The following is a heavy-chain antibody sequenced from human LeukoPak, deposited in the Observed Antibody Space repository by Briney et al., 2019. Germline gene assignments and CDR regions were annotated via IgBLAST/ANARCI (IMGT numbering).Heavy chain of an antibody. V-gene: IGHV1-18*01. D-gene: IGHD2-2*02. CDR2: ISAYNGNT. CDR3: ARGGPVVVPAAIHPHYYYGMDV. CDR1: GYTFTSYG. J-gene: IGHJ6*02. Sequence: GASVKVSCKASGYTFTSYGISWVRQAPGQGLEWMGWISAYNGNTNYAQKLQGRVTMTTDTSTSTAYMELRSLRSDDTAVYYCARGGPVVVPAAIHPHYYYGMDVWGQGTTVTVSS.